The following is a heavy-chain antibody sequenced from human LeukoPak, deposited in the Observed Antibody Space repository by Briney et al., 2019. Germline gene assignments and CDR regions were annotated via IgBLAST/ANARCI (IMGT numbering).Heavy chain of an antibody. D-gene: IGHD2-2*01. CDR1: GGSISSSSYY. CDR2: IYYSGST. CDR3: ASLSSTYAFDI. Sequence: PSETLSLTCTVSGGSISSSSYYWSWIRQPPGKGLEWIGYIYYSGSTYYNPSLKSRVTISVDTSKNQFSLKLSSVTAADTAVYYCASLSSTYAFDIWGQGTMVTVSS. J-gene: IGHJ3*02. V-gene: IGHV4-30-4*08.